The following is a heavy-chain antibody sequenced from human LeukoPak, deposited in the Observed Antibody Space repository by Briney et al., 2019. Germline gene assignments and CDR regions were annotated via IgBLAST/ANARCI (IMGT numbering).Heavy chain of an antibody. Sequence: SETLSLTCTVSGGSISSYYWSWIRQPPGKGLEGIGYIYYSGSTNYNPSLKSRVTISVDTSKNQFSLKLSSVTAADTAVYYCARVAAPDAFDIWGQGTMVTVSS. CDR1: GGSISSYY. CDR2: IYYSGST. D-gene: IGHD6-19*01. V-gene: IGHV4-59*01. CDR3: ARVAAPDAFDI. J-gene: IGHJ3*02.